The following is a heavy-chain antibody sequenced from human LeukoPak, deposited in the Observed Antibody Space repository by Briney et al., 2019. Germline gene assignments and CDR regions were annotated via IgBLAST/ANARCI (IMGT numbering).Heavy chain of an antibody. CDR3: AGAGRRAFDI. J-gene: IGHJ3*02. Sequence: SETLSLTCAVYGGSFSGYYWSWIRQPPGKGLEWIGEINHSGSTNYNPSLKSRVTISVDTSKNQFSLKLSSVTAADTAVCYCAGAGRRAFDIWGQGTMVTVSS. V-gene: IGHV4-34*01. CDR2: INHSGST. CDR1: GGSFSGYY.